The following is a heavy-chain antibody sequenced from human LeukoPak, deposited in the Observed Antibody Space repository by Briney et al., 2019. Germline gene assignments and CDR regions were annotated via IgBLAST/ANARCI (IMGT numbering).Heavy chain of an antibody. Sequence: GGSLRLSCAASGFTVSSNYMSWVRQAPGKGLEWVSAIYSGGSTYYADSVKGRFTISRHNSKNTLYLQMNSLRAEDTAVYYCARYGTNAGRDAFDIWGQGTMVTVSS. CDR1: GFTVSSNY. D-gene: IGHD4-17*01. J-gene: IGHJ3*02. CDR3: ARYGTNAGRDAFDI. V-gene: IGHV3-53*04. CDR2: IYSGGST.